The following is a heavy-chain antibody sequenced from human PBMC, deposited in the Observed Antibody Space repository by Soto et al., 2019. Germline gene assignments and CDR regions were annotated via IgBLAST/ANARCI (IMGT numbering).Heavy chain of an antibody. Sequence: LRLSCAASGFTFDSPYSHGMSWVRQSPGKGPEWVSTISSNGANRHYAESVKGRFTISKDASRNTVHLRMNSLRAEDTATYFCVSWVSAHFDYWGHGTPVTVSS. V-gene: IGHV3-23*01. CDR2: ISSNGANR. CDR1: GFTFDSPYSHG. D-gene: IGHD2-8*01. J-gene: IGHJ4*01. CDR3: VSWVSAHFDY.